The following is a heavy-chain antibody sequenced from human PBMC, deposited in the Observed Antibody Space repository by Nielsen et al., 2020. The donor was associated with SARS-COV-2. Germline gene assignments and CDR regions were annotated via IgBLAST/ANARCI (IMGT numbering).Heavy chain of an antibody. D-gene: IGHD5-12*01. Sequence: GESLKISCAASGFTFSSYWMHWVRQAPGKGLVWVSRINSDGSSRSYADSVKGRLTISRDNAKNTLYLQMNSLRAEDTAVYYCARYDAIILAAFDIWGQGTMVTVSS. J-gene: IGHJ3*02. CDR2: INSDGSSR. CDR1: GFTFSSYW. CDR3: ARYDAIILAAFDI. V-gene: IGHV3-74*01.